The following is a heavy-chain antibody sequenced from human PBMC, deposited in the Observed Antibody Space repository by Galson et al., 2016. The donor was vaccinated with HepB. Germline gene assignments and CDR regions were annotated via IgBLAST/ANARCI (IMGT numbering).Heavy chain of an antibody. CDR3: AKDRPAYSGSYWGYFDY. Sequence: SLRLSCAASGFTFSNFGMHWVRQAPGKGLEWVAVISYDETYKYYADSVKGRFTISRDNSKNTLYLKMNSLRPEDTAVYYYAKDRPAYSGSYWGYFDYWGQGTLVTVSS. D-gene: IGHD1-26*01. V-gene: IGHV3-30*18. CDR1: GFTFSNFG. CDR2: ISYDETYK. J-gene: IGHJ4*01.